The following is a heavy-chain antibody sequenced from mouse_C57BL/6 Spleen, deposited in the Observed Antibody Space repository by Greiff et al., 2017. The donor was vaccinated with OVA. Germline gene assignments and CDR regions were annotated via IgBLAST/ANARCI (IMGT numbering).Heavy chain of an antibody. CDR1: GYAFSSYW. Sequence: QVQLKQSGAELVKPGASVKISCKASGYAFSSYWMNWVKQRPGKGLEWIGQIYPGDGDTNYNGKFKGKATLTADKSSSTAYMPLSSLTSEDSAVYFCARSDEFYAMDYWGQGTSVTVSS. V-gene: IGHV1-80*01. J-gene: IGHJ4*01. CDR3: ARSDEFYAMDY. CDR2: IYPGDGDT.